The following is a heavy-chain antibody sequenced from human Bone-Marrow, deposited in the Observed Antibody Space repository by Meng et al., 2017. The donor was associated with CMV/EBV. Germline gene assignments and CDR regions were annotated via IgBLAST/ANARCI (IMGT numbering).Heavy chain of an antibody. V-gene: IGHV1-69*10. Sequence: SVKVSCKASGGTFNNYAVSWVRQAPGQGLEWMGGIIPIVDIANFAQKFQGRVTIAADKYTSTAHMELSSLRYDDTAVYYCASGDFWSGHGTDYYYGMDVWGQGTTVTVSS. D-gene: IGHD3-3*01. J-gene: IGHJ6*02. CDR2: IIPIVDIA. CDR1: GGTFNNYA. CDR3: ASGDFWSGHGTDYYYGMDV.